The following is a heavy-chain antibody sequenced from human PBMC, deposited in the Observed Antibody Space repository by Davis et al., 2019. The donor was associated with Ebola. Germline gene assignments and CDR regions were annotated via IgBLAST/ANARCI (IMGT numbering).Heavy chain of an antibody. CDR1: GFTFSSYG. Sequence: ESLKISCAASGFTFSSYGMHWVRQPPGKGLEWMGEINHHGITNYNPSLKSRVTISVDTSKNQFSLKLSSVTAADTAVYYCARESYYYDSSGYYKGGFDYWGQGTLVTVSS. CDR3: ARESYYYDSSGYYKGGFDY. CDR2: INHHGIT. V-gene: IGHV4-34*01. J-gene: IGHJ4*02. D-gene: IGHD3-22*01.